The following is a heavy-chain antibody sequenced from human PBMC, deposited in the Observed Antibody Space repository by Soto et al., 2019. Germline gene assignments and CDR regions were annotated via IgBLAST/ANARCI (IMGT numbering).Heavy chain of an antibody. CDR2: ISAYNGNT. V-gene: IGHV1-18*01. Sequence: QVQLVQSGAEVKKPGASVKVSCKASGYTFTSYGISWVRQAPGQGLEWMGWISAYNGNTNYAQKLQGRVTMTTDTPTSTAYMELRSLRSDDTAVYYCARVYGDYVKDPDWYFDLWGRGTLVTVSS. D-gene: IGHD4-17*01. J-gene: IGHJ2*01. CDR3: ARVYGDYVKDPDWYFDL. CDR1: GYTFTSYG.